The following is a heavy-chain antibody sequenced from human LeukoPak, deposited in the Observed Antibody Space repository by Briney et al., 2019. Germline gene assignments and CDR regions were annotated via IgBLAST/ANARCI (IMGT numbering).Heavy chain of an antibody. D-gene: IGHD1-26*01. Sequence: GGSLRLSCAASGFTVTSNYMSWVRQAPGKGLEWVSVLYSGGATRYADSVKGRFTISRDNAKNTLYLQMNSLRAEDTAVYYCARDRYSGSYSDYWGQGTLVTVSS. CDR1: GFTVTSNY. CDR3: ARDRYSGSYSDY. V-gene: IGHV3-53*01. CDR2: LYSGGAT. J-gene: IGHJ4*02.